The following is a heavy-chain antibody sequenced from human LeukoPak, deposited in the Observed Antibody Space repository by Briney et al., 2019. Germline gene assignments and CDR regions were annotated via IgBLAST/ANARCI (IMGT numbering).Heavy chain of an antibody. V-gene: IGHV1-18*01. CDR2: ISSYT. CDR3: ARDRGTYPDTFDI. CDR1: GYTFTTYG. Sequence: ASVKVSCKSSGYTFTTYGISWVRQAPGQGLEWMGWISSYTKYAKKFQGRVTMTTDTSTSTAYMELRSLGSDDTAVYYCARDRGTYPDTFDIWGQGTMVTVSS. J-gene: IGHJ3*02. D-gene: IGHD3-16*01.